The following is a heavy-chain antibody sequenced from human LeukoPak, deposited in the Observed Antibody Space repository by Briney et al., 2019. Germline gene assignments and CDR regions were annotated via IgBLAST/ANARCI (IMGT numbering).Heavy chain of an antibody. V-gene: IGHV4-34*01. Sequence: KSSETLSLTCAVYGGSFSGYYWSWIRQPPGKGLEWIGEINHSGSTNYNPSLKSRVTISVDTSKNQFSLQLSSVTAADTAVYYCARGRGSSGWYYFDYWGQGTLVTVSS. D-gene: IGHD6-19*01. CDR2: INHSGST. J-gene: IGHJ4*02. CDR1: GGSFSGYY. CDR3: ARGRGSSGWYYFDY.